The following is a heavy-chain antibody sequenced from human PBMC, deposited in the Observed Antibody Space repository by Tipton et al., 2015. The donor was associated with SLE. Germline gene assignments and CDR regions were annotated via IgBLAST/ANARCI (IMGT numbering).Heavy chain of an antibody. Sequence: TLSLTCAVYGGSFSGYYWSWIRQPAGKGLEWIGRFYTSGSTNYNPSLKSRVTISVDTSKNQFSLKLSSVTAADTAVYYCAGDSAGGGDIWGQGTMVTVSS. CDR2: FYTSGST. V-gene: IGHV4-4*07. CDR1: GGSFSGYY. CDR3: AGDSAGGGDI. J-gene: IGHJ3*02. D-gene: IGHD3-10*01.